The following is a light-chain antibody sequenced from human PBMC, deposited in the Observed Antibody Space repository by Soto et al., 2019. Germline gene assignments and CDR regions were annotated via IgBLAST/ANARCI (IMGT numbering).Light chain of an antibody. CDR2: KAS. CDR3: QQYNTYWT. Sequence: DVQMTQSPSTLSASVGDRVTITCRASQSISSWLAWYQQKPGKAPKLLLYKASSLESGVPSRFSGSGSGTEFTLTISSLQPADFATYYCQQYNTYWTFGQGTKVEIK. J-gene: IGKJ1*01. V-gene: IGKV1-5*03. CDR1: QSISSW.